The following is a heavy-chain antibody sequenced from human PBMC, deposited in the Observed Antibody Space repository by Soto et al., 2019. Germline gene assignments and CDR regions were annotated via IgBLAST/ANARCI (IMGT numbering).Heavy chain of an antibody. CDR3: ARGNRYCSSTSCYHYYYYGMDV. V-gene: IGHV4-34*01. CDR2: INHSGST. Sequence: LPETLSLTCAVYGGSFSGYYWSWIRQPPGKGLEWIGEINHSGSTNYNPSLKSRVTISVDTSKNQFSLKLSSVTAADTAVYYCARGNRYCSSTSCYHYYYYGMDVWGQGTTVTVSS. CDR1: GGSFSGYY. D-gene: IGHD2-2*01. J-gene: IGHJ6*02.